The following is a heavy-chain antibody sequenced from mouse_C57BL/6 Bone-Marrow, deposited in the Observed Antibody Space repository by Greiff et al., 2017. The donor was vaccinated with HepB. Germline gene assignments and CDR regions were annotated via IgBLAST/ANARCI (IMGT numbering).Heavy chain of an antibody. V-gene: IGHV14-4*01. D-gene: IGHD2-1*01. CDR3: TARELIYYGSWGFAF. CDR1: GFTFKDDY. J-gene: IGHJ3*01. Sequence: EVQLQQSGAELVRPGASVKLSCTASGFTFKDDYMHWVKQRPEQGLEWIGWIDPENGDTEYDAKFKGKATFTADTSSNTAYLQLSSLTSEDTAVYYYTARELIYYGSWGFAFWGRGTVVTVSA. CDR2: IDPENGDT.